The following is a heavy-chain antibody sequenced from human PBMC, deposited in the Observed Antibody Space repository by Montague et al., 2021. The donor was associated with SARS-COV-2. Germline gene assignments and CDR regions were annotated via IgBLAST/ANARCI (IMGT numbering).Heavy chain of an antibody. D-gene: IGHD5-24*01. CDR3: TRGDGLATTPGLDY. V-gene: IGHV3-49*04. Sequence: SLRLSCAASKFTFGNYDMSWVRQAPGKGLEWVGFIRSKAYGGTTEYAASVKGRFTISRDDSKSIAYLQMNSLKTENTAVYYCTRGDGLATTPGLDYWGQGTLVTVSS. J-gene: IGHJ4*02. CDR2: IRSKAYGGTT. CDR1: KFTFGNYD.